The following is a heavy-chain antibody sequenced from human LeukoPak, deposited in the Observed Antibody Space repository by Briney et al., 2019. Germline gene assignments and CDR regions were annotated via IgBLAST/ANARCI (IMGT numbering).Heavy chain of an antibody. V-gene: IGHV1-8*01. CDR2: MNPNSGNT. CDR3: ARDTGYDSSSWPFYYYYYMDV. D-gene: IGHD6-13*01. Sequence: ASVKVSCKASGYTFTSYDINWVRQAPGQGLEWMGWMNPNSGNTGYAQKFQGRVTMTRNTSISTAYMELSSLRSEDTAVYYCARDTGYDSSSWPFYYYYYMDVWGKGTTVTVSS. CDR1: GYTFTSYD. J-gene: IGHJ6*03.